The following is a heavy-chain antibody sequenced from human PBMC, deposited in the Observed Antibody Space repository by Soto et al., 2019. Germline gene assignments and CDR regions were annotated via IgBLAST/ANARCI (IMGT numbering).Heavy chain of an antibody. CDR3: ARAYGDYQQNNWFDP. V-gene: IGHV4-31*03. Sequence: SETLSLTCTVSGGSISSGGYYWSWIRQHPGKGLERIGYIYYTGITYYNPSLKSRVTISVDTSKNYFSLNLSSVTAADTAVYYCARAYGDYQQNNWFDPWGQGTQVTVSS. CDR2: IYYTGIT. J-gene: IGHJ5*02. D-gene: IGHD4-17*01. CDR1: GGSISSGGYY.